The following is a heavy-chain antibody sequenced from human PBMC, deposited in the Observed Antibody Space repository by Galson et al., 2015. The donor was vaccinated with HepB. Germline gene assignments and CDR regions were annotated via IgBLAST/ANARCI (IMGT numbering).Heavy chain of an antibody. CDR2: IYYSGST. Sequence: SETLSLTCTVSGGSISSYYWSWIRQPPGKGLEWIGYIYYSGSTNYNPSLKSRVTMSVDTSKNQFSLKLSSVTAADTAVYYCARASGSGWAYDYWGQGTLVTVSS. J-gene: IGHJ4*02. D-gene: IGHD1-26*01. CDR1: GGSISSYY. CDR3: ARASGSGWAYDY. V-gene: IGHV4-59*01.